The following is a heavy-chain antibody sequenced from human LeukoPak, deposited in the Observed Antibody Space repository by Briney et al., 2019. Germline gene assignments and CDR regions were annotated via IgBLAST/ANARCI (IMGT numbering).Heavy chain of an antibody. CDR2: IIPILGIA. Sequence: ASVKVSCKASGYTFTGYYMHWVRQAPGQGLEWMGRIIPILGIANYAQKFQGRVTITADKSTSTAYMELSSLRSEDTAVYYCARDRSRGSYNWFDPWGQGTLVTVSS. CDR3: ARDRSRGSYNWFDP. J-gene: IGHJ5*02. D-gene: IGHD3-10*01. V-gene: IGHV1-69*04. CDR1: GYTFTGYY.